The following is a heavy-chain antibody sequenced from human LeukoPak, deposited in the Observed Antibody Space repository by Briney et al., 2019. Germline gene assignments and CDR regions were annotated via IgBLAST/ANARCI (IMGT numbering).Heavy chain of an antibody. Sequence: PSETLSLTCTVSGGSISSGDYYWRWIRQPPGKGLEWIGYIYYSGSTYYNPSLKSRVTISVDTSKNQFSLKLISVTAADTAVYYCARGVETREYSSYAGIDYWGQGTLVTVSS. V-gene: IGHV4-30-4*01. CDR2: IYYSGST. CDR1: GGSISSGDYY. J-gene: IGHJ4*02. D-gene: IGHD6-6*01. CDR3: ARGVETREYSSYAGIDY.